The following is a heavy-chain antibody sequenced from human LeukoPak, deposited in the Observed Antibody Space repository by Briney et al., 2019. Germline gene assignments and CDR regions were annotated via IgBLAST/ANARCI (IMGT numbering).Heavy chain of an antibody. J-gene: IGHJ4*02. CDR3: AKGPSAQGGY. V-gene: IGHV3-23*01. Sequence: GGSLRLSCAASEFTFSSYAMSWVRQAPGKGLEWVSGISGSGGSTYYADSVKGRFTISRDNSKNTLYLQMNSLRAEDTAVYYCAKGPSAQGGYWGQGTLVTVSS. D-gene: IGHD3-16*01. CDR1: EFTFSSYA. CDR2: ISGSGGST.